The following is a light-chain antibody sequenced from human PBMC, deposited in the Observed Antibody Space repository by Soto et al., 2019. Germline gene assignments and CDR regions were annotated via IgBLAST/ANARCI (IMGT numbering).Light chain of an antibody. V-gene: IGLV2-14*03. CDR2: DVT. CDR3: FSYSSDQIAM. CDR1: GNDPSDYTF. Sequence: QSVLTQPASVSGSPGQSITISCSGAGNDPSDYTFVSWYQQHPGNAPRLLIFDVTNRPSGVSDRFSGSKSGDTASLTISGLQAQDEADYFCFSYSSDQIAMFGGGTKLTVL. J-gene: IGLJ3*02.